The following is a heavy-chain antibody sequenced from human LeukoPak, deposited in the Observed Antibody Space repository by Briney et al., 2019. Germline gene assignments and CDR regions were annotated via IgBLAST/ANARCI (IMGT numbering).Heavy chain of an antibody. J-gene: IGHJ4*02. Sequence: GASVKVSCKASGYTFTSYAMHWVRQAPGQRLEWMGWINAGNGNTKYSQKFQGRVTMTTDTSTSTAYMELRSLRSDDTAVYYCARDMRYSGSYYGYWGQGTLVTVSS. CDR2: INAGNGNT. V-gene: IGHV1-3*01. D-gene: IGHD1-26*01. CDR3: ARDMRYSGSYYGY. CDR1: GYTFTSYA.